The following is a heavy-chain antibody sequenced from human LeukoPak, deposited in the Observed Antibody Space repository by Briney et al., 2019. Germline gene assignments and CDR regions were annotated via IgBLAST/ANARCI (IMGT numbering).Heavy chain of an antibody. CDR2: IYYSGST. D-gene: IGHD2-2*01. J-gene: IGHJ4*02. V-gene: IGHV4-59*01. CDR3: ARWIPSSNSFDY. CDR1: RGSITSNY. Sequence: SETLSLTCTVSRGSITSNYWSWIRQPPGKGLEWIGYIYYSGSTHYNPSLKSRVTISTDTSKNQFSLRLNSVTAADTAVYYCARWIPSSNSFDYGGQGTLVTVSS.